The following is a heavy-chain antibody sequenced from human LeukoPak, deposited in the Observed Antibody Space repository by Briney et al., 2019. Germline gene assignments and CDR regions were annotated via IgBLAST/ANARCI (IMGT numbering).Heavy chain of an antibody. J-gene: IGHJ3*02. CDR2: ISNNGGYT. V-gene: IGHV3-23*01. CDR1: GFTFSSSA. D-gene: IGHD6-19*01. Sequence: PGGSLRLSCAASGFTFSSSAMSWVRQAPGKGLEWVSAISNNGGYTYYADSVQGRFTISRDNSKSTLCLQMNSLRAEDTAVYYCAMDSSGWYAFDIWGQGTMVTVSS. CDR3: AMDSSGWYAFDI.